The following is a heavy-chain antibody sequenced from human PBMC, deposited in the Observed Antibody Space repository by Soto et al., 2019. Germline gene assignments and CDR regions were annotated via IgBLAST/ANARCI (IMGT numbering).Heavy chain of an antibody. CDR3: ARMESFGSLNWFDP. V-gene: IGHV1-8*02. D-gene: IGHD5-18*01. J-gene: IGHJ5*02. CDR2: MNPGSGDT. Sequence: ASVKVSCKASGYTFTNNDVSWVLQSTVQGLEWMGWMNPGSGDTGYAQKFQGRVTMTRDISIATAYMELNSLTSEDTAIYYCARMESFGSLNWFDPWGQGTLVTVSS. CDR1: GYTFTNND.